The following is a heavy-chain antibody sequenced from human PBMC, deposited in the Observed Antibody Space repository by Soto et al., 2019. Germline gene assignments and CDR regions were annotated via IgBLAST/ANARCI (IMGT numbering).Heavy chain of an antibody. D-gene: IGHD7-27*01. CDR2: ITGSGGST. CDR1: GFTFSSYD. Sequence: PGGSLRLSCAASGFTFSSYDMSWVRQAPGKGLEWVATITGSGGSTYYADSVRGRFTISRDNSKNTLYLQMNSLRAEDTALFYCAKWGNDWGYYYYGLNVWGQGTTVTAP. V-gene: IGHV3-23*01. J-gene: IGHJ6*02. CDR3: AKWGNDWGYYYYGLNV.